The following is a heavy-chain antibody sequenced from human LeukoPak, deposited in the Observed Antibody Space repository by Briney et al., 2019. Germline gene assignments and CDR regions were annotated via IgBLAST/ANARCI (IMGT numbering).Heavy chain of an antibody. D-gene: IGHD4-17*01. V-gene: IGHV4-59*01. J-gene: IGHJ3*02. Sequence: SETLSLTCTVSGGSISSYYWSWIRQPPGKGLEWIGYIYYSGSTNYNPSLKSRVTISVDTSKNQFSLKPSSVTAADTAVYYCARVYGDYSDAFDIWGQGTMVTVSS. CDR2: IYYSGST. CDR1: GGSISSYY. CDR3: ARVYGDYSDAFDI.